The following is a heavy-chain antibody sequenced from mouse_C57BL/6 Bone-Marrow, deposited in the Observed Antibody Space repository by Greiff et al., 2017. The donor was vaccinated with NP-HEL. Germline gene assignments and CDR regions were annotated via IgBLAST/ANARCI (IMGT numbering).Heavy chain of an antibody. CDR3: ARDAATVVAPYWYFDV. CDR1: GFTFSDFY. Sequence: EVHLVESGGGLVQSGRSLRLSCATSGFTFSDFYMEWVRQAPGKGLEWIAASRNKANDYTTEYSASVKGRFIVSRDTSQSILYLQMNALRAEDTAIYYCARDAATVVAPYWYFDVWGTGTTVTVSS. CDR2: SRNKANDYTT. D-gene: IGHD1-1*01. V-gene: IGHV7-1*01. J-gene: IGHJ1*03.